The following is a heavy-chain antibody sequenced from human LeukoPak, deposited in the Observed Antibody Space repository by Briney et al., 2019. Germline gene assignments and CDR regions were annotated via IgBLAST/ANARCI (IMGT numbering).Heavy chain of an antibody. CDR3: ARDFRKAARPGGY. CDR1: GFTFSSYS. CDR2: ISSSSSYI. J-gene: IGHJ4*02. V-gene: IGHV3-21*01. D-gene: IGHD6-6*01. Sequence: GGSRRLSCAASGFTFSSYSMNWVRQAPGKGLEWVSSISSSSSYIYYADSVKGRFTISRDNAKNSLYLQMNSLRAEDTAVYYCARDFRKAARPGGYWGQGTLVTVSS.